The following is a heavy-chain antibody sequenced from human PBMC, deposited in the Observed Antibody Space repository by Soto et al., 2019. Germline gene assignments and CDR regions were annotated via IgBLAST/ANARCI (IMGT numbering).Heavy chain of an antibody. CDR2: ISNDESDT. V-gene: IGHV3-30*03. Sequence: AGGSPILSSASSGVRFSNIVMYSASQAPGKGLEWVAFISNDESDTYYVDSVKGRFSISRDNSQNTLYLKMNSLRGEDTAVYYYVTGHWNYFDYWGQGTLVTVSS. CDR3: VTGHWNYFDY. CDR1: GVRFSNIV. D-gene: IGHD3-3*01. J-gene: IGHJ4*02.